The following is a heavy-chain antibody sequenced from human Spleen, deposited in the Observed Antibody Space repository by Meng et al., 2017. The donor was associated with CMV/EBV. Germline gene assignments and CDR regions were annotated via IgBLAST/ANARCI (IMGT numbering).Heavy chain of an antibody. CDR1: SFSGYY. D-gene: IGHD3-10*01. J-gene: IGHJ4*02. Sequence: SFSGYYWSWIRQPPGKGLEWIGEINHGGSTNYNPSLKSRVTISVDTSKNQFSLKVNSVTAADTAVYYCARGWGGIRITMVRGVISYWGQGTLVTVSS. V-gene: IGHV4-34*01. CDR2: INHGGST. CDR3: ARGWGGIRITMVRGVISY.